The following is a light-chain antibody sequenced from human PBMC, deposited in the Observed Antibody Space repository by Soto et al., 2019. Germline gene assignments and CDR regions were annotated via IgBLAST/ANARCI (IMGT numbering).Light chain of an antibody. CDR2: SNN. V-gene: IGLV1-44*01. CDR1: SSNIGSNT. Sequence: QSVLTQPPSASGTPGQRVTISCSGSSSNIGSNTVNWYQQLPGTAPKLLIYSNNQQPSGVPDRFSGSKSGTSASLAISGLQSEDEADYYCAAWDDSLNGVVFGAGTKVTVL. CDR3: AAWDDSLNGVV. J-gene: IGLJ2*01.